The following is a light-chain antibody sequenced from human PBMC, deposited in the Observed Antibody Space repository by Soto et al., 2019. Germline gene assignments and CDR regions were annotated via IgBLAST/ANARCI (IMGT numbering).Light chain of an antibody. Sequence: EIVMTQSPATLSGSPGERATLSCRASQSVNSNLVWFQQKPGQAPRLLIYGASTRATGIPGRFSGSGFGTEFTLTISSLQSEDFAVYYCQQYNNWLWTFGQGTKVEIK. CDR1: QSVNSN. J-gene: IGKJ1*01. V-gene: IGKV3-15*01. CDR3: QQYNNWLWT. CDR2: GAS.